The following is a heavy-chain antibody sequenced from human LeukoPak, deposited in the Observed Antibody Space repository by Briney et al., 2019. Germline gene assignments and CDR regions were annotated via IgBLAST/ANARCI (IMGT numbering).Heavy chain of an antibody. D-gene: IGHD4-23*01. J-gene: IGHJ4*02. Sequence: SETLSLTCAVYGGSFSGYYWSWIRQPPGKGLEWIGEINHSGSTNYNPSLKRRVTISVDTSKNQFSLKLSSVTAADTAVYYCARAVYGGNSEYWGQGTLVTVSS. V-gene: IGHV4-34*01. CDR3: ARAVYGGNSEY. CDR1: GGSFSGYY. CDR2: INHSGST.